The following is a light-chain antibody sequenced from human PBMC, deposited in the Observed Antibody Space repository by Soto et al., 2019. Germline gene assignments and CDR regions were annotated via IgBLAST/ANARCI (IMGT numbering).Light chain of an antibody. CDR3: QQYDSLPPT. V-gene: IGKV1-33*01. J-gene: IGKJ4*01. CDR2: DAF. Sequence: DIQMTQSPSSLSAFVGDSITITCQASQDIKNYLNWYQHKPWKAPKLLIYDAFKSDTGVPSRFSGSGSGTDFTFTITNLQPEDIATYFCQQYDSLPPTFGGGTRV. CDR1: QDIKNY.